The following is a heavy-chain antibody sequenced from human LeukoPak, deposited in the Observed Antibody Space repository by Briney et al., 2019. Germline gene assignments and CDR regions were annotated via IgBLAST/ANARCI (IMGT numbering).Heavy chain of an antibody. D-gene: IGHD6-13*01. CDR3: AREQRHIAAAVDAFDI. Sequence: SETLSLTCTVSGGSISSYYWSWIRQPAGKGLEWIGRIYTSGSTNYNPSLKSRVTMSVDTSKNQFSLKLSSVTAADTAVYYCAREQRHIAAAVDAFDIWGQGTMVTVSS. J-gene: IGHJ3*02. CDR1: GGSISSYY. V-gene: IGHV4-4*07. CDR2: IYTSGST.